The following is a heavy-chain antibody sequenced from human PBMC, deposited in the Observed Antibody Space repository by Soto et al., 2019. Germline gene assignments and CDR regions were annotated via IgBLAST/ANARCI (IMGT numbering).Heavy chain of an antibody. V-gene: IGHV3-21*01. CDR2: ISPRSDYI. CDR3: ARVSGTLERYSDLDY. J-gene: IGHJ4*02. D-gene: IGHD1-1*01. CDR1: GFIFSSYS. Sequence: EVQLVESGGGLVKPGGSLRLSCAASGFIFSSYSMNWVRQAPGKGLEWVSSISPRSDYIYFAVSMRGRFTISRDNAQNSLYLQMNNLRAEDTAVYHCARVSGTLERYSDLDYWGQGTLVTVSS.